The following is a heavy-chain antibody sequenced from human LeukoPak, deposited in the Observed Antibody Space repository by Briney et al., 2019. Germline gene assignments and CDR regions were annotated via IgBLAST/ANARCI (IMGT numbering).Heavy chain of an antibody. CDR1: GFTVSSNY. CDR3: AKDEAVAGPHGY. V-gene: IGHV3-53*01. D-gene: IGHD6-19*01. CDR2: IYSGGST. Sequence: GGSLRLSCAASGFTVSSNYMSWVRQAPGKGLEWVSVIYSGGSTYYADSVKGRFTISRDNSKNTLYLQMNSLRAEDTAVYYCAKDEAVAGPHGYWGQGTLVTVSS. J-gene: IGHJ4*02.